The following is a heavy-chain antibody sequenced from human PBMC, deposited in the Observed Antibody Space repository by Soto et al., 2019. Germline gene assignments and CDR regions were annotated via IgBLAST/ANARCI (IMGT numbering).Heavy chain of an antibody. D-gene: IGHD5-18*01. CDR2: IYYSRST. CDR1: GGSISSYY. V-gene: IGHV4-59*01. Sequence: SETLSLTCTVSGGSISSYYWSWIRQPPGKGLEWIGYIYYSRSTNYNPSLKSRVTISVDTSKNQFSLKLSYVTAADTAVYYCARDNGYSYGYTLDHWGQGTLVTVS. CDR3: ARDNGYSYGYTLDH. J-gene: IGHJ4*02.